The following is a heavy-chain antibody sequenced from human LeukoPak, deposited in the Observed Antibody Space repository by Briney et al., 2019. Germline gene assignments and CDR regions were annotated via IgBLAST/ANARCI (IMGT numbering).Heavy chain of an antibody. V-gene: IGHV4-34*01. J-gene: IGHJ5*02. CDR2: INHSGST. CDR3: ARLIGGT. Sequence: SETLSLTCAVYGGSFSGYYWSWIRQPPGKGLEWIGEINHSGSTNYNPSLKSRVTISVDTSKNQFSLKLSSVTAADTAVYYCARLIGGTWGQGTLVTVSS. CDR1: GGSFSGYY. D-gene: IGHD1-26*01.